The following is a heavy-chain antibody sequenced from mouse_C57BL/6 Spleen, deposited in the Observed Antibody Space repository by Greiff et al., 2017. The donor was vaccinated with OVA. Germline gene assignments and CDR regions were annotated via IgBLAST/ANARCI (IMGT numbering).Heavy chain of an antibody. Sequence: EVKLMESGGGLVKPGGSLKLSCAASGFTFSDYGMHWVRQAPEKGLEWVAYISSGSSTIYYADTVKGRFTISRDNAKNTLFLQMTSLRSEDTAMYYCAKALFAMDYWGQGTSVTVSS. CDR2: ISSGSSTI. CDR3: AKALFAMDY. V-gene: IGHV5-17*01. D-gene: IGHD6-5*01. CDR1: GFTFSDYG. J-gene: IGHJ4*01.